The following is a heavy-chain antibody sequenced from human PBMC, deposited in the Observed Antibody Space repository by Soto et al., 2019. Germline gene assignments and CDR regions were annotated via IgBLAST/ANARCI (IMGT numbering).Heavy chain of an antibody. Sequence: ASVKVSCKASGYTFTSYAMHWVRQAPGQRLEWMGWINAGNGNTKYSQKFQGRVTITRDTSASTAYMELSSLRSEDTAVYYCERSLQIVPAAIAYWGQGTLVTVSS. CDR3: ERSLQIVPAAIAY. D-gene: IGHD2-2*02. CDR1: GYTFTSYA. V-gene: IGHV1-3*01. J-gene: IGHJ4*02. CDR2: INAGNGNT.